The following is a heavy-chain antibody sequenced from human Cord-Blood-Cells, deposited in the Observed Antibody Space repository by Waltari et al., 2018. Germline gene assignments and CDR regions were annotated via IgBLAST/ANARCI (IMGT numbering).Heavy chain of an antibody. D-gene: IGHD6-13*01. V-gene: IGHV1-69*01. CDR2: IIPIFGTA. CDR3: ARDRRGAAARAFDF. J-gene: IGHJ3*01. Sequence: VKKPGSPVKVSCQASAGTFSSYAISWVRQAPGQWLEWMGGIIPIFGTADYAQKFQGIVTITADESTSTVYMELSSLRSEETAVYYCARDRRGAAARAFDFWGQGTMVTVSS. CDR1: AGTFSSYA.